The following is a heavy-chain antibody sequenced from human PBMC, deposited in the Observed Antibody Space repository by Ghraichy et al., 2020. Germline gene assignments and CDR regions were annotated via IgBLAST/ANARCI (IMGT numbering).Heavy chain of an antibody. CDR1: GYTFTGYY. Sequence: ASVKVSCKASGYTFTGYYIHWVRQAPGQGLEWMGWINPNSGDTNYAQKFQGRVTMTRDTSISTAYMELSSLRSDDTAVYYCAKALLFCSGGGCLPLHPFDCWGQGTLVTVSS. J-gene: IGHJ4*02. CDR3: AKALLFCSGGGCLPLHPFDC. D-gene: IGHD2-15*01. V-gene: IGHV1-2*02. CDR2: INPNSGDT.